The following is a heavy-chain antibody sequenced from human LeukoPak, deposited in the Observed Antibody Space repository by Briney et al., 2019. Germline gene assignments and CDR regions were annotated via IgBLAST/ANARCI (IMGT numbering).Heavy chain of an antibody. CDR2: IYYSGST. CDR1: GGSISSYY. Sequence: PSETLSLTCTVSGGSISSYYWSWIRQPPGKGLEWIGYIYYSGSTNYNPSLKSRVTISVDTSKNQFSLKLSSVTAADTAVYYCARRGYGDYVEYYFDYWGQGTLVTVSS. J-gene: IGHJ4*02. V-gene: IGHV4-59*08. CDR3: ARRGYGDYVEYYFDY. D-gene: IGHD4-17*01.